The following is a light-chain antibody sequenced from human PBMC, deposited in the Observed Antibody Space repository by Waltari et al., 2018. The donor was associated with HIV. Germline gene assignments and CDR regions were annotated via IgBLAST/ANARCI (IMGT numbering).Light chain of an antibody. CDR3: CSYAGSSTYV. CDR2: EVS. CDR1: SSDVRSYNL. Sequence: QSALTQPASVSGSPGQSITISCTGPSSDVRSYNLASWYQQHPGKAPKLMIYEVSKRPSGVSNRFSGSKSGNTASLTISGLQAEDEADYYCCSYAGSSTYVFGTGTKVTVL. J-gene: IGLJ1*01. V-gene: IGLV2-23*02.